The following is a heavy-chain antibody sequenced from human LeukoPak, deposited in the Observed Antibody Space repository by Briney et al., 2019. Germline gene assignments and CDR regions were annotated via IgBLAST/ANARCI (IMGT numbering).Heavy chain of an antibody. CDR1: GFTFSSYE. V-gene: IGHV3-48*03. J-gene: IGHJ4*02. CDR3: ARSLRRYYYDSSGYYGNFDY. Sequence: GGSLRLSCAASGFTFSSYEMNWARQAPGEVLYWVSYISSSGSTIYYADSVKGRFTISRDNAKNSLYLPMNSLRAEDTAVYYCARSLRRYYYDSSGYYGNFDYWGQGTLVTVSS. CDR2: ISSSGSTI. D-gene: IGHD3-22*01.